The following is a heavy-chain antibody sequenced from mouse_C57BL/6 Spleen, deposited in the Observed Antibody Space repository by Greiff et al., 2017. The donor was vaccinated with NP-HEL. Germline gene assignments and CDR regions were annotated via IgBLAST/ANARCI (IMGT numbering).Heavy chain of an antibody. CDR3: ARMRYGNYDY. D-gene: IGHD2-1*01. CDR2: IDPSDSYT. CDR1: GYTFTSYW. Sequence: QVQLQQPGAELVMPGASVKLSCKASGYTFTSYWMHWVKQRPGQGLEWIGEIDPSDSYTNYNQKFKGKSTLTVDKSSSTAYMQLSSLTSEDSAVYYCARMRYGNYDYWGQGTTLTVSS. V-gene: IGHV1-69*01. J-gene: IGHJ2*01.